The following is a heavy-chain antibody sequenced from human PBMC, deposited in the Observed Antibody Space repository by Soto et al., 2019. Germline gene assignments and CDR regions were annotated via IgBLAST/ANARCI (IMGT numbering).Heavy chain of an antibody. Sequence: PGGSLRLSCAASGFTFSSYAMHWVRQAPGKGLEWVAVISYDGSNKYYADSVKGRFTISRDNSKNTLYLQMNSLRAEDTAVYYCARDTTYQLLYSSLYYYYGMDVWGQGTTVTVSS. J-gene: IGHJ6*02. D-gene: IGHD2-2*02. CDR3: ARDTTYQLLYSSLYYYYGMDV. CDR2: ISYDGSNK. V-gene: IGHV3-30-3*01. CDR1: GFTFSSYA.